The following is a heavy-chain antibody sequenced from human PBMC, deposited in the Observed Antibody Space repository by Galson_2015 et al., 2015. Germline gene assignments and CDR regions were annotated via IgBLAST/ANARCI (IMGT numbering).Heavy chain of an antibody. J-gene: IGHJ6*02. CDR1: GFTFSSYW. D-gene: IGHD4-11*01. CDR3: ARNAPNPPHSNYKGLNYYYYGMDV. V-gene: IGHV3-7*01. CDR2: IKQDGSEK. Sequence: SLRLSCAASGFTFSSYWMSWVRPAPGKGLEWVANIKQDGSEKYYVASVKGRFTISRDNAKNSLYLQMNSLRAEDTDVYYCARNAPNPPHSNYKGLNYYYYGMDVWGQGTTVTVSS.